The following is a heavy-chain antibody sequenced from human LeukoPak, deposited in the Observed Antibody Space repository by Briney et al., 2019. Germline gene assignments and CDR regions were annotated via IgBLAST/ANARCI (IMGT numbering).Heavy chain of an antibody. CDR1: GGSFSGYY. CDR2: INHSGST. Sequence: PSETLSLTCAVYGGSFSGYYWSWIRQPPGKGLEWIGEINHSGSTNYNPSLKSRVTISVDTSKNQFSLKLSSVTAADTAVYYCARGQRSSRLYYYYYMDVWGKGTTVTVSS. CDR3: ARGQRSSRLYYYYYMDV. J-gene: IGHJ6*03. V-gene: IGHV4-34*01. D-gene: IGHD6-13*01.